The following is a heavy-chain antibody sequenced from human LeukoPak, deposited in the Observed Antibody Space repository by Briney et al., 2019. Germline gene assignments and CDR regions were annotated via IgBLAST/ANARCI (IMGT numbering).Heavy chain of an antibody. CDR1: GYMFSDYY. Sequence: GGSLRLSCAVSGYMFSDYYMSWIRQAPEKGLEWLSYISHSGSTIYYADSVKGRFTVSRDNVKSSLYLQMNNLRAEDTALYYCATYGSGSGTFFDSWGQGTLVTVSS. J-gene: IGHJ4*01. CDR2: ISHSGSTI. D-gene: IGHD3-10*01. CDR3: ATYGSGSGTFFDS. V-gene: IGHV3-11*04.